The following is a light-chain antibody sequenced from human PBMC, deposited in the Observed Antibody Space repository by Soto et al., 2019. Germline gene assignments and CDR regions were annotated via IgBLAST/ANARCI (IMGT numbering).Light chain of an antibody. Sequence: DIQMTQSPSTLSASVGDRVTITCRASQSINSWLAWYQQKPGKAPKLLIYDASSLESGVPSRFSGSGSGTEFTLTISGLQPDDFAIYYCQQFNSYPITFGQGTRLEIK. CDR2: DAS. V-gene: IGKV1-5*01. CDR3: QQFNSYPIT. J-gene: IGKJ5*01. CDR1: QSINSW.